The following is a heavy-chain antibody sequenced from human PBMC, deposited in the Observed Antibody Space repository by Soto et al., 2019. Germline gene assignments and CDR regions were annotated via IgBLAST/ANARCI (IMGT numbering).Heavy chain of an antibody. CDR3: AIIPPTTVDY. CDR2: ISYDGSNR. V-gene: IGHV3-30*03. J-gene: IGHJ4*02. CDR1: GFTFSSYG. D-gene: IGHD4-17*01. Sequence: PGGSLRLSCAASGFTFSSYGMHWVRQAPGKGLEWVAAISYDGSNRYYADSVKGRFTISRDISKNTLYLQMNSLRLEDTAVYYCAIIPPTTVDYWGQGTLVTVSS.